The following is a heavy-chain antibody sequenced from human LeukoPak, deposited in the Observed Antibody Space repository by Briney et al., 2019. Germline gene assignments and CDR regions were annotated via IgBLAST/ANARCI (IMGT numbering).Heavy chain of an antibody. CDR2: ISYDGSNK. J-gene: IGHJ3*02. Sequence: PGGSLRLSCAASGFTFSSYGMHWVRQAPGKGLEWVAVISYDGSNKYYADSVKGRFTISRDNSKNTLYPQMNSLRAEDTAVYYCAKDLGLYDSSGYYYKGDAFDIWGQGTMVTVSS. CDR3: AKDLGLYDSSGYYYKGDAFDI. D-gene: IGHD3-22*01. V-gene: IGHV3-30*18. CDR1: GFTFSSYG.